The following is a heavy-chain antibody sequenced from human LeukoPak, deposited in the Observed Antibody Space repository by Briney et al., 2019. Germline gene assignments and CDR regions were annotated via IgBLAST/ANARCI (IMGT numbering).Heavy chain of an antibody. CDR3: ARVGVVPAAPYFDY. Sequence: ASVKVSCKASGGTFSSYAISWVRQAPGQGLEWMGGIIPIFGTANYAQKFQGRVTITADKSTSTAYMELSSLRSEDTAVYYCARVGVVPAAPYFDYWGQGTLVTVSS. J-gene: IGHJ4*02. CDR1: GGTFSSYA. CDR2: IIPIFGTA. D-gene: IGHD2-2*01. V-gene: IGHV1-69*06.